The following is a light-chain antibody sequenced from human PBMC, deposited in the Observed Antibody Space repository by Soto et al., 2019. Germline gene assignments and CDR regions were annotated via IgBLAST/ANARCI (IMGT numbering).Light chain of an antibody. Sequence: DIQMTQSPSSLSASVGDSVTSTCRASQSISNYLNWYQQKPGKAPTLLIFDAFSLQSGVTSRFSGSGSGTDFTLTISSLQPEDFATYYCQQSYTTPRTFGQGTKVEIK. CDR1: QSISNY. J-gene: IGKJ1*01. CDR3: QQSYTTPRT. CDR2: DAF. V-gene: IGKV1-39*01.